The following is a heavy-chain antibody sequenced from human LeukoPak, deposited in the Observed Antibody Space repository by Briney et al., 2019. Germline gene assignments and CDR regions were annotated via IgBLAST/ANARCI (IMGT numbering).Heavy chain of an antibody. CDR2: FSSSGSTI. J-gene: IGHJ6*02. D-gene: IGHD6-6*01. CDR1: GFTFSDYY. V-gene: IGHV3-11*01. CDR3: AREGYSSSSPYYYYGMDV. Sequence: PGGSLRLSCAASGFTFSDYYMSWIRQAPGKGRDWASYFSSSGSTIYYADTVKGRFTISRDNAKNSLYLQMNSLRAEDTAVYYCAREGYSSSSPYYYYGMDVWGQGTTVTVSS.